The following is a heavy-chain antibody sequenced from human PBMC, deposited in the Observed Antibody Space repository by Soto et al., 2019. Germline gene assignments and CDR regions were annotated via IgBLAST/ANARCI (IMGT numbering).Heavy chain of an antibody. CDR2: IKSKTDGGTT. Sequence: EVQLVESGGGLVKPGGSLRLSCAASGFTFSNAWMNWVRQAPGKGLEWVGRIKSKTDGGTTDYAAPVKGRFTISRDDSKNTLYLQMNSLKTEDTAVYYCTTDAHVFWSGYTVDVWGQGTTVTVSS. CDR3: TTDAHVFWSGYTVDV. J-gene: IGHJ6*02. D-gene: IGHD3-3*01. V-gene: IGHV3-15*07. CDR1: GFTFSNAW.